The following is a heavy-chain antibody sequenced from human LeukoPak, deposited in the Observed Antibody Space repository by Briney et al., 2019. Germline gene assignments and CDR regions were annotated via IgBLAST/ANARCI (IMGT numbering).Heavy chain of an antibody. V-gene: IGHV4-39*07. CDR1: GGSISSSSYY. CDR2: IYYSGST. J-gene: IGHJ4*01. D-gene: IGHD2-15*01. Sequence: SETLSLTCTVSGGSISSSSYYWGWIRQPPGKGLEWLGSIYYSGSTYYNPSLKSRVTISVDTSKNQFSLKLSSVTAADTAVYYCARRSCGRGTCYESRGWFDYWGQGTLVIVSS. CDR3: ARRSCGRGTCYESRGWFDY.